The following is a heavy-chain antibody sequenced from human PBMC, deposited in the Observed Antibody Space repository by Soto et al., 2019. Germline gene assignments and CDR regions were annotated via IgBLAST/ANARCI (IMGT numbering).Heavy chain of an antibody. Sequence: PGGSLRLSCRASGFTFSTYWMSWVRPAPGKGLEWVANIKPDGSEKWYVDSVKGRFTISRDNAKNSLYLQMISLRAEDTAVYYCARGDYFDTSGHFSDAFDIWGQGTVVTVSS. D-gene: IGHD3-22*01. CDR2: IKPDGSEK. CDR3: ARGDYFDTSGHFSDAFDI. CDR1: GFTFSTYW. V-gene: IGHV3-7*04. J-gene: IGHJ3*02.